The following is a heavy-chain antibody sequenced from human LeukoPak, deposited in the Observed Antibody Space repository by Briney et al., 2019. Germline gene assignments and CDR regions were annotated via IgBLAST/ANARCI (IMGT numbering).Heavy chain of an antibody. V-gene: IGHV4-39*07. Sequence: SETLSLTCTVSGGSISRSTYYWGWIRQPPGKGLEWIGSTYYSGSTCYNPSLKSRVTISVDTSKNQFSLKLSSVTAADTAVYFCGRVSYSGIGYWGRGNLVNVSS. CDR3: GRVSYSGIGY. D-gene: IGHD3-10*01. CDR2: TYYSGST. CDR1: GGSISRSTYY. J-gene: IGHJ4*02.